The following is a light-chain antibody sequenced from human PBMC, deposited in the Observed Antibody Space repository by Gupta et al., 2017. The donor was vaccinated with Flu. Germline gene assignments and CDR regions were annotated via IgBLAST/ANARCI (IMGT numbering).Light chain of an antibody. Sequence: IVITHSPLSLPVTPGEPASISCRSSQSLLHSNGYNYLDWYLQKPGQSPQLLIYLGSNRASGVPDRFSGSGSGTDFTLKISRVEAEDVGVYYCMQALQTPPTFGQGTKVEIK. CDR1: QSLLHSNGYNY. CDR3: MQALQTPPT. J-gene: IGKJ1*01. V-gene: IGKV2-28*01. CDR2: LGS.